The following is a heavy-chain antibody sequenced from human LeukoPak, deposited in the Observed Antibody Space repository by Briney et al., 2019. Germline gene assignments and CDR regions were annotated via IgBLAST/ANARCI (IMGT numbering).Heavy chain of an antibody. Sequence: GGSLRLSCPASGLIFSSYVLNWVRPAPGKGLAWVSVISGSCGSTYYADSVKGRFTISRDNSKNTLYLQMNSLRAEDTAVYYCEGDSSSQYYFDYWGQGTLVTVSP. V-gene: IGHV3-23*01. CDR1: GLIFSSYV. D-gene: IGHD6-13*01. J-gene: IGHJ4*02. CDR2: ISGSCGST. CDR3: EGDSSSQYYFDY.